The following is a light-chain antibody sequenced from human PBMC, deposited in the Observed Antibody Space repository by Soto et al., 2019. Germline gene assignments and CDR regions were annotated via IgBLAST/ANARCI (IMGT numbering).Light chain of an antibody. Sequence: SYVLTQPPSVSVAPGQTARITCGGNNIGSKSVHWYQQRPGQAPVMVVYDDTDRPSGIPDRFSGANSGNTATLTISGVEAGDEADYYCQMWDSSSGDFYVFGPGTKLTVL. CDR1: NIGSKS. CDR2: DDT. CDR3: QMWDSSSGDFYV. V-gene: IGLV3-21*02. J-gene: IGLJ1*01.